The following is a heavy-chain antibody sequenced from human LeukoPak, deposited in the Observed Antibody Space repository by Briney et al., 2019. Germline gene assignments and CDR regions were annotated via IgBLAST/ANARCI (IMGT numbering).Heavy chain of an antibody. D-gene: IGHD2-2*02. V-gene: IGHV4-4*07. CDR3: AREAPFCSSTSCYISAFDI. CDR2: IYTSGST. Sequence: SETLSLTCTVSGGSISSYYWSWIRQPAGKGLEWIGRIYTSGSTNYNPSLKSRVTMSVDTSKNQFSLKLSSLTAADTAVYYCAREAPFCSSTSCYISAFDIWGQGTMVTVSS. CDR1: GGSISSYY. J-gene: IGHJ3*02.